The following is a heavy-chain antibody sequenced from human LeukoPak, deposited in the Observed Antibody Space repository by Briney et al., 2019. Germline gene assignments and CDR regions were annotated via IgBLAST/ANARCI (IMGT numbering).Heavy chain of an antibody. CDR2: IKQDGSEK. CDR1: GFTFSRYW. V-gene: IGHV3-7*01. D-gene: IGHD2-15*01. CDR3: AREGVGRYNWFDP. Sequence: SGGSLRLSCVVSGFTFSRYWMSWVRQAPGKGLEWVASIKQDGSEKYYVDSVEGRFTISRDNAKNSLYLQMNSLRAEDTAVYYCAREGVGRYNWFDPWGQGTLVTVSS. J-gene: IGHJ5*02.